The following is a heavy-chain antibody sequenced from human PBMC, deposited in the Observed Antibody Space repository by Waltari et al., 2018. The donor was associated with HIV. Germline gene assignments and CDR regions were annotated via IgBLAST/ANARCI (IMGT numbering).Heavy chain of an antibody. J-gene: IGHJ6*02. V-gene: IGHV3-11*01. D-gene: IGHD2-21*01. Sequence: QVQLVESGGGLVKPGGSLRLSCAASGFTFSDYYMSWIRQAPGNVLELVSYISSRGSTIYYADSVTGRFTISRDNAKNSLYLQMNSLRAEDTTVYYCARVLLRTVDVWGQGTTVTVSS. CDR2: ISSRGSTI. CDR1: GFTFSDYY. CDR3: ARVLLRTVDV.